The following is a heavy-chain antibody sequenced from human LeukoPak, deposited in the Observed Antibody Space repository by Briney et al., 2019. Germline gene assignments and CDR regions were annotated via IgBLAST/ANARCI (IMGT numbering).Heavy chain of an antibody. CDR3: ARDGTTNRYNWFDS. J-gene: IGHJ5*01. D-gene: IGHD2-8*01. CDR2: ISDSGTTE. CDR1: GFSLSSFQ. V-gene: IGHV3-48*03. Sequence: PGGSLRLSCAASGFSLSSFQMNWVRQAPGKGLEWISYISDSGTTEYYADSVNGRFTISRDNAKNSLYLQMNSLTGEDTALYYCARDGTTNRYNWFDSWGQGTLVTVSS.